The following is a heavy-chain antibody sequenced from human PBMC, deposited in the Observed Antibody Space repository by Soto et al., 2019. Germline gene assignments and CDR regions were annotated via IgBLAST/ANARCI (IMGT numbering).Heavy chain of an antibody. CDR2: MIPILGIA. Sequence: QVQLVQSGAEVKKPGSSVKVSCKASGGTFSSYTISWVRQAPGQGLEWMGRMIPILGIANYAQKFQGRVTITADKSTSTAYMELSSLRSEDTAVYYCAREGGGGYYDSSGYYYVFDYWGQGTLVTVSS. V-gene: IGHV1-69*08. CDR1: GGTFSSYT. D-gene: IGHD3-22*01. CDR3: AREGGGGYYDSSGYYYVFDY. J-gene: IGHJ4*02.